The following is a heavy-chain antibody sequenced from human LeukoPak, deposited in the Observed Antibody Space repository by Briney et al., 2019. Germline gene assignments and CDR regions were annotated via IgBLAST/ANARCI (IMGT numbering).Heavy chain of an antibody. V-gene: IGHV1-46*01. D-gene: IGHD3-22*01. J-gene: IGHJ4*02. CDR2: INPSGGST. CDR3: ASSGRPYYYDSSGYYPDY. Sequence: ASVKVSCKASGYTFTSYYMHWVRQAPGQGLEWMGLINPSGGSTSYAQKFQGRVTMTRDTSTSTVYMELSSLRSEDTAVYYCASSGRPYYYDSSGYYPDYWGQGTLVTVSS. CDR1: GYTFTSYY.